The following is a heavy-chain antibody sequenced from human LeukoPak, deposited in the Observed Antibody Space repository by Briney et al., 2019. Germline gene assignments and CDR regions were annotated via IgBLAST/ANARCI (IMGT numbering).Heavy chain of an antibody. Sequence: ASVKVSCKASGYTFTSYAMNWVRQAPGQGLEWTGWINTNTGNPTYAQGFTGRFVFSLDTSVSTAYLQISSLKAEDTAVYYCARESIDSGSYIPSFDYWGQGTLVTVSS. J-gene: IGHJ4*02. CDR1: GYTFTSYA. CDR2: INTNTGNP. CDR3: ARESIDSGSYIPSFDY. V-gene: IGHV7-4-1*02. D-gene: IGHD1-26*01.